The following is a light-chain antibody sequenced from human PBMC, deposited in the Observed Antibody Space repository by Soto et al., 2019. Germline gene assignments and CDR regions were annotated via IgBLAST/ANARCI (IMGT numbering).Light chain of an antibody. CDR1: QGIGKD. V-gene: IGKV1-6*01. Sequence: AIEMTQSPSSLSASVGDTVTITCRASQGIGKDLAWFQQRPGKAPKLLIYGASGLQNGVPSRFSGSGSGTDFTLTISGLQPEDFAVYYCQQYNNWPRSITFGHGTRLEIK. CDR3: QQYNNWPRSIT. J-gene: IGKJ5*01. CDR2: GAS.